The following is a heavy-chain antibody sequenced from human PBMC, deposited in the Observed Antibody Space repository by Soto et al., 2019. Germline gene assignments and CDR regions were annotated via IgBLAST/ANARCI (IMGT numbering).Heavy chain of an antibody. CDR3: ARPRGNYCSSTSCYQFDY. V-gene: IGHV1-18*04. CDR2: ISAYNGNT. D-gene: IGHD2-2*01. Sequence: GASVKVSCKASGYTFTSYGISWVRQAPGQGLEWMGWISAYNGNTNYAQKLRGRVTMTTDTSTSTAYMELRSLRSDDTAVYYCARPRGNYCSSTSCYQFDYWGQGTLVTVSS. J-gene: IGHJ4*02. CDR1: GYTFTSYG.